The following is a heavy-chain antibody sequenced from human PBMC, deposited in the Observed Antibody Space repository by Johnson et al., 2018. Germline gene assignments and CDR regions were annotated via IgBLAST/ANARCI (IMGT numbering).Heavy chain of an antibody. Sequence: GLVQPGGSLRLSCVASGFTFSSYWMHWVRQAPGTGLVWVSRINSDGSSTSYADSVKGRFTISRDNAKNTLYLQMNSRRAEDTAVYYCARDLSSYYYGMDVWGQGTTVTVSS. V-gene: IGHV3-74*01. CDR3: ARDLSSYYYGMDV. CDR1: GFTFSSYW. CDR2: INSDGSST. J-gene: IGHJ6*02.